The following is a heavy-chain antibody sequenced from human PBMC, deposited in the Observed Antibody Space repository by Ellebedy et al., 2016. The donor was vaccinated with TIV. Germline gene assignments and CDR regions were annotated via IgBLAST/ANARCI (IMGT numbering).Heavy chain of an antibody. CDR2: IVSNGYST. D-gene: IGHD3-16*01. Sequence: PGGSLRLSCSASGFTFRSYAMHWVRQAPGKGLEYISAIVSNGYSTYYANSVKGRFIISRDNSKNTLYLQMSSLRLEDTAVYYCVKAWGDWGQGTLVTVSS. J-gene: IGHJ4*02. CDR1: GFTFRSYA. CDR3: VKAWGD. V-gene: IGHV3-64D*06.